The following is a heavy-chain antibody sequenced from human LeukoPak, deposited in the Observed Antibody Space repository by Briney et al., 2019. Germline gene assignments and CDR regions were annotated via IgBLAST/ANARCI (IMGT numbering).Heavy chain of an antibody. Sequence: GGSLRLSCAASGLTFGRDWMNWVRQAPGKGLEWVANIKQDGSEKYYADSVKGRFTISRDNAKNSLYLRMNSLRAEDTAVYYCARVFGYRSPWSGGKNDAFDMWGQGTKVTVSS. CDR3: ARVFGYRSPWSGGKNDAFDM. CDR1: GLTFGRDW. CDR2: IKQDGSEK. J-gene: IGHJ3*02. D-gene: IGHD3-10*02. V-gene: IGHV3-7*01.